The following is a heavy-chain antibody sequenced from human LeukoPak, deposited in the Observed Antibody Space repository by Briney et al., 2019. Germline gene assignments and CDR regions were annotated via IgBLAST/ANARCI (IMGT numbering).Heavy chain of an antibody. D-gene: IGHD3-22*01. CDR1: GLTFKDYY. Sequence: GGSLRLSCAASGLTFKDYYMSWIRQAPGKGLEWVSYISGSGDITDYADSVKGRFTISRDNAKKSLYLQMDNLRADDTAFYYCARDALDSSGFYLRYYYYMDVWGKGTTVTISS. CDR3: ARDALDSSGFYLRYYYYMDV. CDR2: ISGSGDIT. V-gene: IGHV3-11*01. J-gene: IGHJ6*03.